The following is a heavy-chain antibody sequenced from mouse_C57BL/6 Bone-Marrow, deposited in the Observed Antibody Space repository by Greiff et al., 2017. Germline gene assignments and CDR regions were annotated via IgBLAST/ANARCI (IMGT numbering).Heavy chain of an antibody. CDR1: GFTFSSYA. J-gene: IGHJ2*01. CDR2: ISDGGSYT. V-gene: IGHV5-4*01. Sequence: EVQLVESGGGLVKPGGSLKLSCAASGFTFSSYAMSWVRQTPEKRLEWVATISDGGSYTYYPDNVKGRFTISRDNAKNNLYLQMRHLKSEDTAMYYCARGDWDEEDYWGQGTTLTVSS. CDR3: ARGDWDEEDY. D-gene: IGHD4-1*01.